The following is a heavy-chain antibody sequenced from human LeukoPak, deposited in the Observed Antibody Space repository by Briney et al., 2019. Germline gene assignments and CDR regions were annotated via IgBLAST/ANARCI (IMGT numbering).Heavy chain of an antibody. V-gene: IGHV4-39*07. CDR2: IYYSGST. D-gene: IGHD6-13*01. CDR3: ARPIAAAGDDAFDI. Sequence: SETLSLTCTVSGGSISSSTYFWGWIRQPPGKGLEWIGSIYYSGSTYYNPSLKSRVTISIDTSKNQFFLRLSSVTAADTAVYYCARPIAAAGDDAFDIWGQGTMVTVSS. J-gene: IGHJ3*02. CDR1: GGSISSSTYF.